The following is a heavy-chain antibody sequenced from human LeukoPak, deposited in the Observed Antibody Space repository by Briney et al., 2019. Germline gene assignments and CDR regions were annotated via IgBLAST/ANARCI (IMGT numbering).Heavy chain of an antibody. CDR1: GGSISSYY. Sequence: PSETLSLTCTVSGGSISSYYWSWIRQPPGKGLEWIGYIYYSGTTNYNPSLKSRVTILVDRSKNQFSLKLTSVTAADTAVYYCARGDYHSSGYYYNFDYWGQGTLVTVPS. D-gene: IGHD3-22*01. CDR2: IYYSGTT. CDR3: ARGDYHSSGYYYNFDY. V-gene: IGHV4-59*01. J-gene: IGHJ4*02.